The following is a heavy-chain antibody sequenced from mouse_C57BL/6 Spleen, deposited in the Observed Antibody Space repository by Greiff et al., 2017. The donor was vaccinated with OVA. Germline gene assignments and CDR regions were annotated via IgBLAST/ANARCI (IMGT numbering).Heavy chain of an antibody. CDR3: ARKDDGYSPWFAY. CDR1: GYTFTSYW. J-gene: IGHJ3*01. CDR2: IDPSDSYT. Sequence: VQLQQPGAELVMPGASVKLSCKASGYTFTSYWMHWVKQRPGQGLEWIGEIDPSDSYTNYNQKFKGKSTLTVDKSSSTAYMQLSSLTSEDSAVYYCARKDDGYSPWFAYWGQGTLVTVSA. V-gene: IGHV1-69*01. D-gene: IGHD2-3*01.